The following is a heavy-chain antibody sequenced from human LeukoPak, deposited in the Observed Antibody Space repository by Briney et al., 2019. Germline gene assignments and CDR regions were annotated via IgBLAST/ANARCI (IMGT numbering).Heavy chain of an antibody. J-gene: IGHJ4*02. Sequence: GGSLRLPCAASGFTFDDYAMHWVRQAPGKGLEWVSGISWNSGSIGYADSVKGRFTISRDNAKNSLYLQMNSLRAEDTALYYCAKGVIAARPLEFDYWGQGTLVTVPS. V-gene: IGHV3-9*01. CDR1: GFTFDDYA. CDR3: AKGVIAARPLEFDY. D-gene: IGHD6-6*01. CDR2: ISWNSGSI.